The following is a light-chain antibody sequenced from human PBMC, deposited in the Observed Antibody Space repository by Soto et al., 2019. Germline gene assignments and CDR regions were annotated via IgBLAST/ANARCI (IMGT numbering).Light chain of an antibody. CDR3: QQYYRPWT. V-gene: IGKV4-1*01. J-gene: IGKJ1*01. CDR2: WAS. CDR1: QSVLYSSNNKNY. Sequence: DIVMTQSPDSLAVSLGERATINCKSSQSVLYSSNNKNYLAWYQQKPGQPPKLLLYWASTRESGVPDRFSGSGSGTDFTLTISSLQAEDLAVYYCQQYYRPWTFGQGTKVEIK.